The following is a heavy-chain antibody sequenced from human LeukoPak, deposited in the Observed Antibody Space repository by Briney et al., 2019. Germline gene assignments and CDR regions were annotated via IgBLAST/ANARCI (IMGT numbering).Heavy chain of an antibody. CDR1: GFTFSSYA. CDR2: LSVSGGTT. CDR3: AKQRHSNGWYYFDY. D-gene: IGHD6-19*01. V-gene: IGHV3-23*01. J-gene: IGHJ4*02. Sequence: GGSLRLSCAASGFTFSSYAMIWVRQAPGKGLEWVSALSVSGGTTYYADSVKGRFTISRDNSKNTLYLQMNGLRAEDTAVYYCAKQRHSNGWYYFDYWRQGTLVTVSS.